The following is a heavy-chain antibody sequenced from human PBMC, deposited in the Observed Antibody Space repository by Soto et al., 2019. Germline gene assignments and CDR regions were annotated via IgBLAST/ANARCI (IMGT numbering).Heavy chain of an antibody. CDR3: AKWNDCSGGSCYPDGLDY. J-gene: IGHJ4*02. V-gene: IGHV3-23*01. Sequence: GGSLRLSCAASGFTFSSYAMSWVRQAPGKGLEWVSAISGSGGSTYYADSVKGRFTISRDNSKNTLYLQMNSLRAEDTAVYYCAKWNDCSGGSCYPDGLDYWGQGTLVTVSS. D-gene: IGHD2-15*01. CDR2: ISGSGGST. CDR1: GFTFSSYA.